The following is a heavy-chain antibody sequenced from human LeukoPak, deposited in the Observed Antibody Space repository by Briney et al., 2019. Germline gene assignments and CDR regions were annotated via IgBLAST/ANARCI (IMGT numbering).Heavy chain of an antibody. V-gene: IGHV3-21*04. J-gene: IGHJ3*02. D-gene: IGHD6-19*01. CDR3: AKDLRAVAAAFDI. CDR2: ISSSSTYI. CDR1: GFTFTSYS. Sequence: GGSLRLSCAASGFTFTSYSMNWVRQAPGKGLEWVSSISSSSTYIYYADSVKGRFTISRDNAKNSLYLQMNSLRAEDTAVYYCAKDLRAVAAAFDIWGQGTMVTVSS.